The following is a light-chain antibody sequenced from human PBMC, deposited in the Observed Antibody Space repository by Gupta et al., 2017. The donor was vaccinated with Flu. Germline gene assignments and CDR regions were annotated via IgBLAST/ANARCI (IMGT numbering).Light chain of an antibody. CDR3: QSYDSSLSGVV. J-gene: IGLJ2*01. CDR1: SSNIGAGYD. V-gene: IGLV1-40*01. CDR2: GNS. Sequence: QSVLTQPPSVSGAPGQRVTNPRTGSSSNIGAGYDVHWYQQLPGTAPKLLIYGNSNRPSGVPDRFSGSKSGTSASLAITGLQAEDEADYYCQSYDSSLSGVVFGGGTKLTVL.